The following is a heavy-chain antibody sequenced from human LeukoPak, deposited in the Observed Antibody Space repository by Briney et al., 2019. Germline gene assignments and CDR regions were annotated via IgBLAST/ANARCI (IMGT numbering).Heavy chain of an antibody. J-gene: IGHJ3*02. V-gene: IGHV3-48*03. D-gene: IGHD3-9*01. CDR3: ATSGAYEISWAFNI. Sequence: GGSLRLSCAGSGFTFSTYEMNWLRQAPGKGREGVSYIGSRPTTTYYAESVRGRFTISTDNTRNSVYLQMTSLRADDAAVYFCATSGAYEISWAFNIWGQGTMVAVSS. CDR1: GFTFSTYE. CDR2: IGSRPTTT.